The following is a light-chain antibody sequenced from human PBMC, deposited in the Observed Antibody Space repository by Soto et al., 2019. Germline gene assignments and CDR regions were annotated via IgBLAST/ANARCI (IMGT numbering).Light chain of an antibody. Sequence: DMHMTKYPSSLSASVGDRVTITCRASESINSYLNWYQQKAGRAPTLLIYGASTLQSGVPSRFSGSGSGTDFTLTVSNLQPGDFATYYCQQGYRTPFTFGGGTKVDIK. J-gene: IGKJ4*01. CDR2: GAS. V-gene: IGKV1-39*01. CDR1: ESINSY. CDR3: QQGYRTPFT.